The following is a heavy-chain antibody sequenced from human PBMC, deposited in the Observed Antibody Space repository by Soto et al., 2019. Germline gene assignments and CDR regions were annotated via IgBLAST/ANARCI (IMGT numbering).Heavy chain of an antibody. CDR1: GYTFSNYG. V-gene: IGHV1-18*01. D-gene: IGHD6-13*01. J-gene: IGHJ4*02. CDR3: AASQQFAY. CDR2: INTYTGDA. Sequence: QVQLVQSGPEVKKPGASVKVSCKASGYTFSNYGINWVRQAPGQGLEWMGWINTYTGDANFAQKFQGRDTLTTDTSTSTAYMEVGGLRSDDTAIYYCAASQQFAYWGQGTLVSVSS.